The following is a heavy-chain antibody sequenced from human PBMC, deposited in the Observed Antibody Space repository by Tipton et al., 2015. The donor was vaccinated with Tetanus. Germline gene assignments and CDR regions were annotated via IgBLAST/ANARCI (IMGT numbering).Heavy chain of an antibody. CDR2: INPNSGGT. CDR1: GYTFTGYY. Sequence: QVQLVQSGPEVKKPGASVKVSCKASGYTFTGYYMHWVRQAPGQGLEWMGRINPNSGGTNYAQKFQGRVTMTRDTSISTAYMELSRLRSDDTAVYYCARVTVTSYNWFDPWGQGTLVTVSS. J-gene: IGHJ5*02. CDR3: ARVTVTSYNWFDP. D-gene: IGHD4-17*01. V-gene: IGHV1-2*06.